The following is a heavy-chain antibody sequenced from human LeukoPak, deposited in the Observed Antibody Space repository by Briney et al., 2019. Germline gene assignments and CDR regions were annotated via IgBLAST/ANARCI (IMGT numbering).Heavy chain of an antibody. J-gene: IGHJ4*02. Sequence: GGSLRLSCAASGFTFSNYWMHWVRQAPGKGLVWVSRLDTDGSDTSYADSVKGRFTISRDNAKNTLYLQMNNLRAEDTAMYYCAREDYYDSSLDYWGQGTLVTVSS. D-gene: IGHD3-22*01. V-gene: IGHV3-74*01. CDR1: GFTFSNYW. CDR2: LDTDGSDT. CDR3: AREDYYDSSLDY.